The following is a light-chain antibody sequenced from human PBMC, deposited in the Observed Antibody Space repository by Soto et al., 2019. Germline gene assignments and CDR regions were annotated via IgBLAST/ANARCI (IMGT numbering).Light chain of an antibody. Sequence: IQMTQSPSSLSASVGDRVTITCRASQNIGKYLSWSQQKPGKAPKLLIYGASSLHSGVPSRFSGSGSGTDFTLTISSLQPEDFATYYCLQDYNYPWTFGQGTKVDIK. CDR1: QNIGKY. J-gene: IGKJ1*01. CDR2: GAS. V-gene: IGKV1-6*01. CDR3: LQDYNYPWT.